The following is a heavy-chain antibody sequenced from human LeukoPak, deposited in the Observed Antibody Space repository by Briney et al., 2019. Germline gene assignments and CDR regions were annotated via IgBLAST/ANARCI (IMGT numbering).Heavy chain of an antibody. D-gene: IGHD5-24*01. CDR3: AKDRGDGYNSFDY. Sequence: GGSLRLSCATSGFAFSSYGMSWVRQAPGKGLEWVSATSGSGGGTYYADSVKGRFTFSRDNSKNMLYLQMNSLRAEDTAVYHCAKDRGDGYNSFDYWGQGILVTVSS. CDR1: GFAFSSYG. J-gene: IGHJ4*02. CDR2: TSGSGGGT. V-gene: IGHV3-23*01.